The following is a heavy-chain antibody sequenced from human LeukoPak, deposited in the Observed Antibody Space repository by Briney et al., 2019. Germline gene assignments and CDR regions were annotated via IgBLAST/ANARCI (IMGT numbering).Heavy chain of an antibody. CDR3: ARGGEDGLTDNAFDI. CDR2: INHSGST. CDR1: GGSFSGYY. V-gene: IGHV4-34*01. D-gene: IGHD3-10*01. Sequence: PSETLSLTCAVYGGSFSGYYWSWIRQPPGKGLEWIGEINHSGSTNYNPSLKSRVTISVDTSKNQFSLKLSSVTAADTAVYYCARGGEDGLTDNAFDIWGQGTMVTVSS. J-gene: IGHJ3*02.